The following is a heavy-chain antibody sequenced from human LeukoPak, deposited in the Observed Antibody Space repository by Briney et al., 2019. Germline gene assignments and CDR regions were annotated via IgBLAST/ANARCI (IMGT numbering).Heavy chain of an antibody. CDR3: ARGRSIVVVTAGRRRNFDY. Sequence: SETLSLTCAVYGGSFSGYYWSWIRQPPGKGLEWIGEINHSGSTNYNPSLKGRVTISVDTSKNQFSLKLSSVTAADTAVYYCARGRSIVVVTAGRRRNFDYWGQGTLVTVSS. J-gene: IGHJ4*02. V-gene: IGHV4-34*01. CDR2: INHSGST. D-gene: IGHD2-21*02. CDR1: GGSFSGYY.